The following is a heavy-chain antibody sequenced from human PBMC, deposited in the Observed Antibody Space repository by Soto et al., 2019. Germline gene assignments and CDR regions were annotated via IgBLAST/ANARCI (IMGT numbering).Heavy chain of an antibody. V-gene: IGHV1-69*13. CDR3: ARDNRLPRWFAP. D-gene: IGHD2-21*02. J-gene: IGHJ5*02. CDR2: IIPIFGTA. CDR1: GGTFSSYA. Sequence: SVKVSCKASGGTFSSYAISWVRQAPGQGLEWMGGIIPIFGTANYAQKFQGRVTITADESTSTAYMELSSLRSEDTAVYYCARDNRLPRWFAPWGQGTLVTVSS.